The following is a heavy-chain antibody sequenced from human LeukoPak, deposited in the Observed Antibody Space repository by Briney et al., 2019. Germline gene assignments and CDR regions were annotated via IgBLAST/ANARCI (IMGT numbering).Heavy chain of an antibody. CDR1: GFSITGHS. CDR3: AKDRYYDNSGDHYESEQ. Sequence: PGGSLRLSCEASGFSITGHSMNWVRQAPGKGLEWVASIDTNSFYIYHADAVVGRFTISRDNAKNSLYLQMTSLRAEDTAVYYCAKDRYYDNSGDHYESEQWGQGTLVTVSS. J-gene: IGHJ4*02. CDR2: IDTNSFYI. D-gene: IGHD3-22*01. V-gene: IGHV3-21*01.